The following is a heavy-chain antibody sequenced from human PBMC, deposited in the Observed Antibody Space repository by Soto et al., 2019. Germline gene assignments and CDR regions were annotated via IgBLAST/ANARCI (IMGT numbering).Heavy chain of an antibody. CDR2: IFSSGST. CDR3: AREGSRGWFDP. D-gene: IGHD3-16*01. Sequence: SETLSLTCTVSGGSINTFYWSWVRQPAGKGLEWIGRIFSSGSTSFNPSLESRVAMSVDTSKNHFSLNLRSVTAEDMAVYYCAREGSRGWFDPWGQGTLVTVSS. V-gene: IGHV4-4*07. CDR1: GGSINTFY. J-gene: IGHJ5*02.